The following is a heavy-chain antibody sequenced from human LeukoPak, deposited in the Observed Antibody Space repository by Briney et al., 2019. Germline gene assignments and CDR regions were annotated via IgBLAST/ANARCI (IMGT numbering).Heavy chain of an antibody. CDR1: GGSISSYY. Sequence: SETLSLTCTVSGGSISSYYWSWIRQPPGKGLEWIGSIYYSGSTYYNPSLKGRVTISVDTSKNQFSLKLSSVTAADTAVCYCARDLVYYDSSGYYPYYFDYWGQGTLVTVSS. V-gene: IGHV4-59*12. J-gene: IGHJ4*02. CDR2: IYYSGST. D-gene: IGHD3-22*01. CDR3: ARDLVYYDSSGYYPYYFDY.